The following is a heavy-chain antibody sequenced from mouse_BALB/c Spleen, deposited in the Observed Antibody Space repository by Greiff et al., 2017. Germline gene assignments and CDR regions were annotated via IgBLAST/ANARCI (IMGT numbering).Heavy chain of an antibody. J-gene: IGHJ4*01. V-gene: IGHV1-54*01. D-gene: IGHD2-2*01. Sequence: QVQLQQSGAELVRPGTSVKVSCKASGYAFTNYLIEWVKQRPGQGLEWIGVINPGSGGTNYNEKFKGKATLTADKSSSTAYMQLSSLTSDDSAVYFCARRVYGYEGAMDYWGQGTSVTVSA. CDR1: GYAFTNYL. CDR3: ARRVYGYEGAMDY. CDR2: INPGSGGT.